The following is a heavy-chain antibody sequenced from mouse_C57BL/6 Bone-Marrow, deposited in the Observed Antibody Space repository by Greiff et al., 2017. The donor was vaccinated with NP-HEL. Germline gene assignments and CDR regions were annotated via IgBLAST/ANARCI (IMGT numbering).Heavy chain of an antibody. V-gene: IGHV7-3*01. Sequence: EVKVVESGGGLVQPGGSLSLSCAASGFTFTDYYMSWVRQPPGKALEWLGFIRNKANGYTTEYSASVKGRFTISRDNSQSILYIQMNALRAEDSATYYCARPDYYCSSFCWYFDVWGTGTTVTVSS. D-gene: IGHD1-1*01. CDR1: GFTFTDYY. J-gene: IGHJ1*03. CDR3: ARPDYYCSSFCWYFDV. CDR2: IRNKANGYTT.